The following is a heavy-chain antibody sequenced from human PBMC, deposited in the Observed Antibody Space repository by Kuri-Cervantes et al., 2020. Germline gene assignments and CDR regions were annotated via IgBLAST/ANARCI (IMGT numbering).Heavy chain of an antibody. CDR3: ARSGLTYYGSGNDAFDI. D-gene: IGHD3-10*01. V-gene: IGHV4-59*01. Sequence: SETLSLTCAVYGGSFSGYYWSWIRQPPGKGLEWIGYIYYSGSTNYNPSLKSRVTISVDTSKNQFSLKLSSVTAADTAVYYCARSGLTYYGSGNDAFDIWGQGTMVTVSS. J-gene: IGHJ3*02. CDR1: GGSFSGYY. CDR2: IYYSGST.